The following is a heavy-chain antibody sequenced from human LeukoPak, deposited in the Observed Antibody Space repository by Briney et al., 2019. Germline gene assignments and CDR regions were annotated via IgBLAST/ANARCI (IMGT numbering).Heavy chain of an antibody. D-gene: IGHD6-19*01. V-gene: IGHV4-38-2*01. J-gene: IGHJ4*02. CDR2: IYHSGST. CDR3: ARALTSGWYSGKYY. Sequence: SETLSLTCAVSGYSISSGYYWGWIRQPPGKGLGWIGSIYHSGSTYYNPSLKSRVTISVDTSKNQFSLKLISVTAADTAVYFCARALTSGWYSGKYYWGQGTLVTVSS. CDR1: GYSISSGYY.